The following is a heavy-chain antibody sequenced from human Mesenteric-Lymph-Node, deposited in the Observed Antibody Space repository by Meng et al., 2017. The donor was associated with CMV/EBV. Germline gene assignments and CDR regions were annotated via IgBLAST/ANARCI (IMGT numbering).Heavy chain of an antibody. V-gene: IGHV1-46*01. CDR1: GGTFSSYA. CDR3: ARGSQVGYWFDP. D-gene: IGHD1-26*01. CDR2: VNPSGDST. J-gene: IGHJ5*02. Sequence: ASVKVSCNASGGTFSSYAIIWVRQAPGQGLEWMGIVNPSGDSTSYAQKFQGRVTMTRDTYTSTVYMELSSLRSEDTAVYYCARGSQVGYWFDPWGQGIRVTVS.